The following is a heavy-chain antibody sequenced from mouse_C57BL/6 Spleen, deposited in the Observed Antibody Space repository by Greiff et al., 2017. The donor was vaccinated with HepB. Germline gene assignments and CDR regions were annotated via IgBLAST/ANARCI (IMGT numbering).Heavy chain of an antibody. V-gene: IGHV3-8*01. CDR2: ISYSGST. D-gene: IGHD4-1*01. Sequence: VQLKQSGPGLAKPSQTLSLTCSVTGYSITSDYWNWIRKFPGNKLEYMGYISYSGSTYYNPSLKSRISITRDTSKNQYYLQLNSVTTEDTATYYCARSELGSYWYFDVWGTGTTVTVSS. CDR3: ARSELGSYWYFDV. CDR1: GYSITSDY. J-gene: IGHJ1*03.